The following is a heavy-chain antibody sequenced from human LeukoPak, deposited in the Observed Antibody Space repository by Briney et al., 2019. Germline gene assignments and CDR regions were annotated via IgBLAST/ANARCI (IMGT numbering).Heavy chain of an antibody. V-gene: IGHV1-46*01. CDR3: ARRRVYNYGDYERDFDY. J-gene: IGHJ4*02. CDR2: INPSGGST. Sequence: GASVKVSCKASGYTFTSYYMHWVRQAPGQGLEWMGIINPSGGSTSYAQKFQGRVTMTRDTSASTAYMELSSLRSEDTAVYYCARRRVYNYGDYERDFDYWGQGTLVTVPS. D-gene: IGHD4-17*01. CDR1: GYTFTSYY.